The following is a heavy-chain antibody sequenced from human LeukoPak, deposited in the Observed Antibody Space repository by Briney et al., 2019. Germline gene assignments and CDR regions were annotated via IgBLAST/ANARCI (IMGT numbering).Heavy chain of an antibody. CDR1: GYTFTSYY. D-gene: IGHD3-22*01. J-gene: IGHJ5*02. CDR2: INPSGGST. CDR3: ARDRYYDSSGSIRLRYDWFDP. V-gene: IGHV1-46*01. Sequence: ASVKVSCKASGYTFTSYYMHWVRQAPGQGLEWMGIINPSGGSTSYAQKFQGRVTITRDMSTSTVYMELSSLRSEDTAVYYCARDRYYDSSGSIRLRYDWFDPWGQGTLVTVSS.